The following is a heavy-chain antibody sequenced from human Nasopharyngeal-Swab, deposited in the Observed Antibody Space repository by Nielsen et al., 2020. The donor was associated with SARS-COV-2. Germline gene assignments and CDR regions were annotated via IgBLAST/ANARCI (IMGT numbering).Heavy chain of an antibody. CDR3: ARGGWGDYPDY. CDR2: INHSGST. CDR1: GGSFSGYY. J-gene: IGHJ4*02. Sequence: SQTLSLTCAVYGGSFSGYYWSWIRQPPGKGLEWIGEINHSGSTNYNPSLKSRVTISVDTSKNQFSLKLSSVTAADTAVYYCARGGWGDYPDYWGQGTLATVSS. D-gene: IGHD4-17*01. V-gene: IGHV4-34*01.